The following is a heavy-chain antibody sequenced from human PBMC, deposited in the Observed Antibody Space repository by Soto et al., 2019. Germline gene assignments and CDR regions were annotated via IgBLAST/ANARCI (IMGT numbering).Heavy chain of an antibody. CDR2: ISGSGSTI. V-gene: IGHV3-48*03. CDR3: ARGGVY. J-gene: IGHJ1*01. D-gene: IGHD2-8*01. Sequence: GGSLRLSCEATGFTFSSHEMNWIRQTPGKRLEWIAKISGSGSTINYADSVKGRFTISRDNVQRTLHLQMDSLRVEDTGVYYCARGGVYWGRGTLV. CDR1: GFTFSSHE.